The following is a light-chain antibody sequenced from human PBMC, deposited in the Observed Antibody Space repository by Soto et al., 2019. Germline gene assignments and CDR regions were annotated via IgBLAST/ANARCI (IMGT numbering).Light chain of an antibody. V-gene: IGLV3-25*02. CDR2: KDN. Sequence: SYELTQPPWVSVSPGQTARITCSGDALPKQYAYWYQQKPGQAPVVVIYKDNGRPSGIPERFSGSSSGTTVTLTISGVQAEDEAYYYCQSSDSSGRYPYVFGTGTKVTVL. J-gene: IGLJ1*01. CDR1: ALPKQY. CDR3: QSSDSSGRYPYV.